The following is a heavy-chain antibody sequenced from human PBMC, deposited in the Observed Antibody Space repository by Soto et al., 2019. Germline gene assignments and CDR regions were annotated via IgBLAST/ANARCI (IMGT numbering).Heavy chain of an antibody. V-gene: IGHV3-30-3*01. CDR3: ARGKNLAARPPGYYYYYGMDV. Sequence: LRLSCAASGFTFSSYAMHWVRQAPGKGLEWVAVISYDGSNKYYADSVKGRFTISRDNSKNTLYLQMNSLRAEDTAVYYCARGKNLAARPPGYYYYYGMDVWGQGTTVTVSS. CDR2: ISYDGSNK. D-gene: IGHD6-6*01. J-gene: IGHJ6*02. CDR1: GFTFSSYA.